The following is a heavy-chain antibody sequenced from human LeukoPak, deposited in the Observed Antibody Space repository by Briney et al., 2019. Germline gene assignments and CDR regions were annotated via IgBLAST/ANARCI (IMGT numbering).Heavy chain of an antibody. V-gene: IGHV3-23*01. D-gene: IGHD4-17*01. CDR1: GFTFSSYA. J-gene: IGHJ5*01. CDR2: ISTTT. Sequence: GGSLRLSCAAPGFTFSSYAMSWIRQVPAKGLEWVSAISTTTYYADFVEGRFTISRDNSKNTLYLQMNSLRAEDTAVYYCAKPIGPRYGDYHNSCFDSWGQGTLVTVSS. CDR3: AKPIGPRYGDYHNSCFDS.